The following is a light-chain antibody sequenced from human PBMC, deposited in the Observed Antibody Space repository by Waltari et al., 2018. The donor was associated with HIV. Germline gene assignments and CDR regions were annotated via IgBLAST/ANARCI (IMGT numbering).Light chain of an antibody. CDR2: TSR. J-gene: IGLJ2*01. CDR1: RPNIGAGYD. Sequence: QSVLTQPPSVSGAPGQRVTISCNGTRPNIGAGYDVHWYQHFPEAAPQVLIYTSRHLPSRVPYGFSGSKSGSSASLAMSALQAEGEADYYCQSYDSGLGRSVFGGGTRLT. V-gene: IGLV1-40*01. CDR3: QSYDSGLGRSV.